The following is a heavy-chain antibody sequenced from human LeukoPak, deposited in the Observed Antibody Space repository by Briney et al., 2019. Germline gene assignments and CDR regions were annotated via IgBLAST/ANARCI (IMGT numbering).Heavy chain of an antibody. D-gene: IGHD3-22*01. CDR1: GYTVTGYY. CDR2: INPNSGGT. Sequence: GASVKVSCKASGYTVTGYYMHWVRQAPGQGLEWMGRINPNSGGTNYAQKVQGRVTMTRDTPISTAYMELSRLRSDDTAVYYCAREKPYYYDSRDYWGQGTLVTVSS. V-gene: IGHV1-2*06. J-gene: IGHJ4*02. CDR3: AREKPYYYDSRDY.